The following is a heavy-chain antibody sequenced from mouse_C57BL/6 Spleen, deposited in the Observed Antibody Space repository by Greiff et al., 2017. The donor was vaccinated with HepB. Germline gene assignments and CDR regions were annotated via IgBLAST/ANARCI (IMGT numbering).Heavy chain of an antibody. CDR2: INPSSGYT. Sequence: VQLQQSGAELAKPGASVKLSCKASGYTFTSYWMHWVKQRPGQGLEWIGYINPSSGYTKYNQKFKDKATLTADKSSSTAYMQLSSLTYEDSAVYDCARPQGNYDLFMDYWGQGTSVTVSS. CDR3: ARPQGNYDLFMDY. V-gene: IGHV1-7*01. D-gene: IGHD2-3*01. J-gene: IGHJ4*01. CDR1: GYTFTSYW.